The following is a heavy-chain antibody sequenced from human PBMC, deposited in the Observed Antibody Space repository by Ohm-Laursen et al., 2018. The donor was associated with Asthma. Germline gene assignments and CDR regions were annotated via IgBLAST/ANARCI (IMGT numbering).Heavy chain of an antibody. CDR3: ARLYSSTSITYFDY. CDR1: GFTFSSYW. V-gene: IGHV3-7*01. D-gene: IGHD6-13*01. CDR2: IKQDGSEK. Sequence: SLRLSCTAPGFTFSSYWMSWVRQAPGKGLEWVANIKQDGSEKYYVDSVKGRFTISRDNAKNSLYLQMNSLRAEDTAVYYCARLYSSTSITYFDYWGQGTLVTVSS. J-gene: IGHJ4*02.